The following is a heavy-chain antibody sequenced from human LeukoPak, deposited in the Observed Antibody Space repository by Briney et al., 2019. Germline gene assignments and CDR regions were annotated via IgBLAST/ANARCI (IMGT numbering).Heavy chain of an antibody. D-gene: IGHD2-15*01. CDR1: GFTFSTYA. V-gene: IGHV3-23*01. Sequence: GGSLRLSCAASGFTFSTYAMNWVRQAPGKGLEWVSVISGSGSNTYYADSVKGRFTISRDNSKNTLYLQMNSLRAEDTAVYYCARIYCSGGSCYSLRYYYYYYMDVWGKGTTVTISS. CDR3: ARIYCSGGSCYSLRYYYYYYMDV. J-gene: IGHJ6*03. CDR2: ISGSGSNT.